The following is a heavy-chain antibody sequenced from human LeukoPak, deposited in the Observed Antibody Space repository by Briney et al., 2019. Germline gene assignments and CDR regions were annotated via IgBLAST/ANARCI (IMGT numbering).Heavy chain of an antibody. V-gene: IGHV3-30-3*01. CDR3: ARDPGDGMVRESTFDY. D-gene: IGHD3-10*01. Sequence: QPGRSLRLSCAASGFTFSSYAMHWVRQAPGKGLEWVAVISYDGSNKYYADSVKGRFTISRDNSKNTLYLQMNSLRAEDTAAYYCARDPGDGMVRESTFDYWGQGTLVTVSS. CDR1: GFTFSSYA. J-gene: IGHJ4*02. CDR2: ISYDGSNK.